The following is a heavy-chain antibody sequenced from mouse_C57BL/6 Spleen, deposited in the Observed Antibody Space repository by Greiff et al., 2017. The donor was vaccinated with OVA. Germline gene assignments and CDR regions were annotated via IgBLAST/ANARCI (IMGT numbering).Heavy chain of an antibody. V-gene: IGHV3-1*01. Sequence: VQLKESGPGMVKPSQSLSLTCTVTGYSITSGYDWHWIRHFPGNKLEWMGYISYSGSTNYNPSLKSRISITHDTSKNHFFLKLNSVTTEDTATYYCARAPYSRGAMDYWGQGTSVTVSS. CDR2: ISYSGST. D-gene: IGHD2-5*01. J-gene: IGHJ4*01. CDR3: ARAPYSRGAMDY. CDR1: GYSITSGYD.